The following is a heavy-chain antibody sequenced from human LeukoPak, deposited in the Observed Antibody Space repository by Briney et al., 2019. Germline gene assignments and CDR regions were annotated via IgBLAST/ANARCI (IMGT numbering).Heavy chain of an antibody. V-gene: IGHV4-59*11. CDR2: TYSSGST. J-gene: IGHJ6*03. CDR1: AGCITSHY. CDR3: ARVGHRSAYYYYYYMDV. Sequence: SQTLTLTSTLSAGCITSHYWSWIRQPAGKGREWIGYTYSSGSTNYNPSLKSRVTISVDTSKNQFSLKLSSVTAADTAVYYCARVGHRSAYYYYYYMDVWGKGTTVTVSS. D-gene: IGHD2-15*01.